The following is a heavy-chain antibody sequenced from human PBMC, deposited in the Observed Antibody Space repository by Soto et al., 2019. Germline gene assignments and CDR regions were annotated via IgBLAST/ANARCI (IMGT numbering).Heavy chain of an antibody. V-gene: IGHV1-18*01. D-gene: IGHD1-7*01. CDR2: ISAYNSNT. CDR1: GYTFTSYG. Sequence: QVQLVQSGAEVKKPGASVKVSCKASGYTFTSYGISWVRQAPGQGLEWMGRISAYNSNTNYAQKLQGRVTMTTDTSTSTAYMELRSLRSDDTAVYYCARDRGCNWNYGWFYPWGQGTLVTVSS. J-gene: IGHJ5*02. CDR3: ARDRGCNWNYGWFYP.